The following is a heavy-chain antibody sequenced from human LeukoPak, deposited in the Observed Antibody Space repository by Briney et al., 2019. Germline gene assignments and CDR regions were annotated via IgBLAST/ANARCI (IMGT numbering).Heavy chain of an antibody. CDR1: GFTVSSSY. CDR2: ISGSSAKT. D-gene: IGHD6-19*01. J-gene: IGHJ4*02. Sequence: QAGGSLRLSCEASGFTVSSSYMSWVRRAPGKGLEWVSSISGSSAKTYYADSVKGRFTISRDNSMNTLYLHMNTLRAGDTAIYYCAKDGGGQWLPGWYYFDYWGPGTVVTVSS. CDR3: AKDGGGQWLPGWYYFDY. V-gene: IGHV3-23*01.